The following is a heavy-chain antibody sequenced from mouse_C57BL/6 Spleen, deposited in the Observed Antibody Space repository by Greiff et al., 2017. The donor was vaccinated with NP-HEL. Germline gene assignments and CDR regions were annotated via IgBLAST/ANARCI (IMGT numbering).Heavy chain of an antibody. V-gene: IGHV5-4*01. CDR3: ARERGTGTYWYFDV. CDR1: GFTFSSYA. Sequence: EVMLVESGGGLVKPGGSLKLSCAASGFTFSSYAMSWVRQTPEKRLEWVATISDGGSYTYYPDNVKGRFTISRDNAKNNLYLQMSHLKSEDTAMYYCARERGTGTYWYFDVWGTGTTVTVSS. CDR2: ISDGGSYT. D-gene: IGHD4-1*01. J-gene: IGHJ1*03.